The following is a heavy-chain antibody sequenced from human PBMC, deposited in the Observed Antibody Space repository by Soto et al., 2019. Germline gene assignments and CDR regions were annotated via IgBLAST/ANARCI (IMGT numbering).Heavy chain of an antibody. V-gene: IGHV4-31*03. CDR2: ISYSGST. D-gene: IGHD3-9*01. CDR3: ARRDLLRYFNP. Sequence: QVQLQESGPGLVKPSQTLSLTCTVSGGSISSGGYYWSWIRQHPGKGLEWIGYISYSGSTYYNPSLKSRANISVDTSKNQFSLKLSSVTAAHTAVYYCARRDLLRYFNPWGQRTMVTVSS. J-gene: IGHJ5*02. CDR1: GGSISSGGYY.